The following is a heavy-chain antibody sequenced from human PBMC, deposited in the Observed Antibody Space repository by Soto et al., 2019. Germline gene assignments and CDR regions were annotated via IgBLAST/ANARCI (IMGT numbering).Heavy chain of an antibody. CDR1: GFTFSSYW. CDR2: IKQDGSEK. V-gene: IGHV3-7*01. CDR3: ARGGEDIVVVVAATDFDY. D-gene: IGHD2-15*01. J-gene: IGHJ4*02. Sequence: SLRLSCAASGFTFSSYWMSWVRQAPGKGLEWVANIKQDGSEKYYVDSVKGRFTISRDNAKNSLYLQMNSLRAEDTAVYYRARGGEDIVVVVAATDFDYWGQGTLVTVSS.